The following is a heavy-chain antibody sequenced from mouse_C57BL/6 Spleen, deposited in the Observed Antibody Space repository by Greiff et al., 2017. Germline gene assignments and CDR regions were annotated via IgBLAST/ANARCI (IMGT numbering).Heavy chain of an antibody. Sequence: EVQLQQSGPELVKPGASVKIPCKASGYTFTDYNMDWVKQSPGQSLEWIGDIYPNNGGTIYNEKFKGKATLTVDKSSSTAYMQLRSLTSEEAAVYYCARSDCASWFAYWGQGTMVTVSA. D-gene: IGHD2-4*01. CDR1: GYTFTDYN. J-gene: IGHJ3*01. V-gene: IGHV1-18*01. CDR2: IYPNNGGT. CDR3: ARSDCASWFAY.